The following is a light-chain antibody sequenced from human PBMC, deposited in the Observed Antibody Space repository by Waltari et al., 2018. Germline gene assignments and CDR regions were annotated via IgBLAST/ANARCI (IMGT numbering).Light chain of an antibody. J-gene: IGKJ3*01. CDR2: WAS. Sequence: DVVMTQSPDSLAVSLGERATINCKYSQSVLYSSNNKHYLAWYQQKPGQPPKLLIYWASTRESGVPDRFSGSGSGTDFTLTISSLQAEDVAVYYCQQYYSTIFTFGPGTKVDIK. V-gene: IGKV4-1*01. CDR3: QQYYSTIFT. CDR1: QSVLYSSNNKHY.